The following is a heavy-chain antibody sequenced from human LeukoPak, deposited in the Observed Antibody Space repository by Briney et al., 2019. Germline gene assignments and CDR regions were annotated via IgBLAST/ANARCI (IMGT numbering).Heavy chain of an antibody. J-gene: IGHJ4*02. V-gene: IGHV3-74*01. CDR3: ARAYSSGWYVPGDY. D-gene: IGHD6-19*01. CDR2: INSDGSST. CDR1: GFTFSSYW. Sequence: GGSLRLSCVASGFTFSSYWMHWVRQAPGKGLVWVSRINSDGSSTSYADSVQGRFTISRDNAENTLYLQMNSLRAEDTAIYYCARAYSSGWYVPGDYWGQGTLVTVSS.